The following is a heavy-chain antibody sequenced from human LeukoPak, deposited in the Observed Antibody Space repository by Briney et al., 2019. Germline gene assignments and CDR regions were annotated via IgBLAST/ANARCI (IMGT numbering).Heavy chain of an antibody. CDR3: ARAVRPDY. D-gene: IGHD6-6*01. Sequence: GGSLRLSCAASGFTFSSYWMSWVRQAPGEGLEWVANIKQDGTEKYYMDSVKGRFSIYRDNAKNSLYLQMNALRAEDTAVYYCARAVRPDYWGQGNLVTVST. V-gene: IGHV3-7*04. CDR1: GFTFSSYW. J-gene: IGHJ4*02. CDR2: IKQDGTEK.